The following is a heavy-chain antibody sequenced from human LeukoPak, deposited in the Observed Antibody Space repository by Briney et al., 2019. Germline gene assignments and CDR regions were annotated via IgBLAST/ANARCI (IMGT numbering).Heavy chain of an antibody. Sequence: SETLSLTCTVSGYSISSGYYWGWIRPPPGKGLEWIGSIYHSGSTYYNPSLKSRVTISVDTSKNQFSLKLSSVTAADTAVYYCAREETSSSWYWFDPWGQGTLVTVSS. D-gene: IGHD6-13*01. J-gene: IGHJ5*02. CDR3: AREETSSSWYWFDP. CDR2: IYHSGST. V-gene: IGHV4-38-2*02. CDR1: GYSISSGYY.